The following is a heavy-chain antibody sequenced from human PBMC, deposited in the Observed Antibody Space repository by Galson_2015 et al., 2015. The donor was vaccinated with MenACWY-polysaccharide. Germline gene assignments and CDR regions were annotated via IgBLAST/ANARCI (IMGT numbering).Heavy chain of an antibody. D-gene: IGHD6-19*01. CDR3: ARGIAPDGIALAKVLNVY. CDR1: GYTFTSYD. V-gene: IGHV1-8*01. CDR2: MNPNSGNT. J-gene: IGHJ1*01. Sequence: SVKVSCKASGYTFTSYDINWVRQAPGQGLGWMGWMNPNSGNTGYPQKFQGRVTMTRNTSISTVYMERSSLRSEDTAVYDCARGIAPDGIALAKVLNVYWGQCTLVAVSS.